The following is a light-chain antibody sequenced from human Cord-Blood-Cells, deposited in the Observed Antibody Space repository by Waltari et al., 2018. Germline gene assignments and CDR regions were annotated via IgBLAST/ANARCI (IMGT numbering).Light chain of an antibody. Sequence: DIQMTQSPSSLSASVGDRVTITCRASQSISSYLNWYQQKPGEDPKLLIYAASSFQSGVPSRFRSSGAGREFTLTSSSLQPEEFATYYSQQSYSTPINFGQGTRLESK. CDR3: QQSYSTPIN. CDR1: QSISSY. J-gene: IGKJ5*01. CDR2: AAS. V-gene: IGKV1-39*01.